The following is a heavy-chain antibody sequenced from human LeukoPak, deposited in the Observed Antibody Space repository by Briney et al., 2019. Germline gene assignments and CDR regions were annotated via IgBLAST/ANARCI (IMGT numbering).Heavy chain of an antibody. V-gene: IGHV3-74*01. CDR2: INSDGSST. CDR1: RFTFSSYW. CDR3: ARDPNYYYMDV. Sequence: GGSLRLSCAASRFTFSSYWMHWVRQAPGKGLVWVSHINSDGSSTIYADSVKGRFTISRDNAKNTLYLQMSSLRAEDTAVYYCARDPNYYYMDVWGKGTTVTVSS. J-gene: IGHJ6*03.